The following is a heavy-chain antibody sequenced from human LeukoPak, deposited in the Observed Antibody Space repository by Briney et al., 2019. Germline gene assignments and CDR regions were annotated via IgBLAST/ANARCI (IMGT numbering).Heavy chain of an antibody. CDR1: GGSISSYY. J-gene: IGHJ4*02. Sequence: SETLSLXCTVSGGSISSYYWSWIRQPPGKGLEWIGYIYYSGSTNYNPSLKSRVTISVDTSKNQFSLNLSSVTAADTAVYYCARLVRFSSGYFDYWGPGTLVTVSS. CDR3: ARLVRFSSGYFDY. CDR2: IYYSGST. D-gene: IGHD6-6*01. V-gene: IGHV4-59*01.